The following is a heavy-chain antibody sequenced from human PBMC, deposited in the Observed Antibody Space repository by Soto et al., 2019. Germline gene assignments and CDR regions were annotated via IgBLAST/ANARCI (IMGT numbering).Heavy chain of an antibody. D-gene: IGHD3-10*01. V-gene: IGHV4-34*01. CDR1: GVSFSGYY. Sequence: SETLSLTCAVYGVSFSGYYWSWIRQPPGKWLEWIGEINHSGSTNYNPSLKSRVTISVDTSRNQFSLKLSSVTAADTAVYYCARAPGWFGELLYRTYYYYGMDVWGQGTTVTVSS. CDR2: INHSGST. CDR3: ARAPGWFGELLYRTYYYYGMDV. J-gene: IGHJ6*02.